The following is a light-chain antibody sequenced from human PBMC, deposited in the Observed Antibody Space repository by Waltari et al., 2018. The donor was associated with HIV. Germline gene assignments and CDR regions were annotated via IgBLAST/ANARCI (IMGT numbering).Light chain of an antibody. CDR3: CLYAGNL. CDR1: TSDVGAYDH. V-gene: IGLV2-11*01. J-gene: IGLJ2*01. CDR2: DVT. Sequence: QSALTQPRSVSGSPGQSVTFSCTGTTSDVGAYDHVSWYQQHPGKAPKLMIYDVTKRPSGVPDRFSGSKSGNMASLTISGLQAEDEADYYCCLYAGNLFGGGPKLTVL.